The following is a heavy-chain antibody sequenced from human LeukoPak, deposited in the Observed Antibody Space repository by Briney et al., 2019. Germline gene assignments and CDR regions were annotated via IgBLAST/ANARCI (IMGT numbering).Heavy chain of an antibody. V-gene: IGHV3-23*01. Sequence: GGSLRLSCAASGFTFSDYSMNWVRQAPGKGLEWVSAISGSGGSTYYADSVKGRFTISRDNSKNTLYLQMNSLRAEDTAVYHCSKTLYYYDSSGYYYFDYWGQGTLVTVSS. CDR3: SKTLYYYDSSGYYYFDY. D-gene: IGHD3-22*01. J-gene: IGHJ4*02. CDR2: ISGSGGST. CDR1: GFTFSDYS.